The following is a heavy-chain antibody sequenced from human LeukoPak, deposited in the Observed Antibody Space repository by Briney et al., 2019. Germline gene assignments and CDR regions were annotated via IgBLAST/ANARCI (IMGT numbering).Heavy chain of an antibody. CDR3: ARVLRFLDATAKPYFDY. CDR2: IIPIFGTA. Sequence: SVKVSCKASGATFSSYAISWVRQAPGQGLEWMGGIIPIFGTANYAQKFQGRVTITADESTSTAYMELSSLRSEDTAVYYCARVLRFLDATAKPYFDYWGQGTLVTVSS. D-gene: IGHD3-3*01. CDR1: GATFSSYA. V-gene: IGHV1-69*01. J-gene: IGHJ4*02.